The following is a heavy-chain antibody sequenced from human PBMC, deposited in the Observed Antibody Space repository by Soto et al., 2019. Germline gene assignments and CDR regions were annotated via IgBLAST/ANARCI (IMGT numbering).Heavy chain of an antibody. CDR1: GFTFSSYW. CDR3: TTGLSNGYYNFDY. CDR2: INSDGSST. D-gene: IGHD3-22*01. V-gene: IGHV3-74*01. Sequence: PGGSLRLSCAASGFTFSSYWMHWVRQAPGKGLVWVSRINSDGSSTSYADSVKGRFTISRDNAKNTLYLQMNSLRAEDTAVYYCTTGLSNGYYNFDYWGQGTPVTVSS. J-gene: IGHJ4*02.